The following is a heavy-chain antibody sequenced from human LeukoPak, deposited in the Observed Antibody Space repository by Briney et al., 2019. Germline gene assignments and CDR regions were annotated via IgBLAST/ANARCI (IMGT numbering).Heavy chain of an antibody. Sequence: SETLSLTCTVSGYSISSGYYWGWIRQPPGKGLEWIGSIYHSGSTYYNPSLKSRVTISVDTSKNQFSLKLSSVTAADTAVYYCARRVGRYFGERAYYYNYMDVWAKGTTVTISS. J-gene: IGHJ6*03. D-gene: IGHD3-10*01. CDR1: GYSISSGYY. CDR3: ARRVGRYFGERAYYYNYMDV. V-gene: IGHV4-38-2*02. CDR2: IYHSGST.